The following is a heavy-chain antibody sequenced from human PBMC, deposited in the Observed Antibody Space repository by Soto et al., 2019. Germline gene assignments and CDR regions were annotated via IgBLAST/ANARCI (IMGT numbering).Heavy chain of an antibody. V-gene: IGHV1-2*02. CDR3: AINEGRDVSNFDY. J-gene: IGHJ4*02. D-gene: IGHD2-15*01. Sequence: ASVKVSCKASGYTFSGYYIHWLRQAPGQGLERMGWINPNSGGTNYAQKFQGRVTVTRDTPTSTAYMELSRLTSDDTAVYYCAINEGRDVSNFDYWGQGTLVTVSS. CDR2: INPNSGGT. CDR1: GYTFSGYY.